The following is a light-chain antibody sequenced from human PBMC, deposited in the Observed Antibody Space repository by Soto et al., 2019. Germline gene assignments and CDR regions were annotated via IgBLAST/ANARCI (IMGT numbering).Light chain of an antibody. J-gene: IGKJ1*01. CDR1: QSVRSTY. Sequence: DIVLTQSPGTLSLSPGERATLSCRASQSVRSTYLGWYQHKRGQAPRLLIYGASNRATGIPDRFSGSGSGTDFTLNITRLEPEDFATYYCLQDFNYPWTFGQGTKVEI. V-gene: IGKV3-20*01. CDR3: LQDFNYPWT. CDR2: GAS.